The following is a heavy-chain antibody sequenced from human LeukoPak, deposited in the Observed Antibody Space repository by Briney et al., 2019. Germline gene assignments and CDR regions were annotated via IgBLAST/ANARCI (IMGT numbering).Heavy chain of an antibody. D-gene: IGHD3-10*01. CDR2: MNPNSGNT. Sequence: ASVKVSCKASGYTFTSYDINWVRQATGQGLEWMGWMNPNSGNTGYAQKFQGRVTITRNTSISTAYMELSSLRSEDTAVYYCAGAPRITMVRGVIYWFDPWGQGTLVTVSS. CDR1: GYTFTSYD. J-gene: IGHJ5*02. CDR3: AGAPRITMVRGVIYWFDP. V-gene: IGHV1-8*03.